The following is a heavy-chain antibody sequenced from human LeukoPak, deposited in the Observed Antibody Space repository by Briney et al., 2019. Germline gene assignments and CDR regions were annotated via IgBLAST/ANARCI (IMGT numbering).Heavy chain of an antibody. V-gene: IGHV1-2*02. CDR1: GYTFADYY. Sequence: ASVKVSCKASGYTFADYYMHWVRQAPGQGLEWMGWINPNSGGTNYAQKFQGRVTMTRDTSISTAYMELSRLRSDDTAVYYCAKSAGRDGYNSLDYWGQGTLVTVSS. CDR2: INPNSGGT. J-gene: IGHJ4*02. CDR3: AKSAGRDGYNSLDY. D-gene: IGHD5-24*01.